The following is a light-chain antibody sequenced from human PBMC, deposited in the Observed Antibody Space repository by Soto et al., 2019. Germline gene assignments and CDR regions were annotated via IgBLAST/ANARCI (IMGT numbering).Light chain of an antibody. J-gene: IGKJ1*01. CDR1: QGIRND. CDR3: LQDYNYHRT. CDR2: AAS. V-gene: IGKV1-6*02. Sequence: AIQMAQSPSSLSASVGDRVTVTCRSSQGIRNDLGWYQQKPGKAPKLLIYAASSLQSGVPSRFSGSGSGTDFTLTISSLQPEDFATYYCLQDYNYHRTFGQGTKVDIK.